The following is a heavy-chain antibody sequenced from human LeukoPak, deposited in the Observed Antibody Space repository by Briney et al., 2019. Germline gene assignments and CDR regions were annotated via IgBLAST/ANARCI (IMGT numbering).Heavy chain of an antibody. CDR3: ARERNFYYFDY. J-gene: IGHJ4*02. Sequence: PGGSLRLSCATSGFTFSSFAMHWVRQAPGKGLEWLALIWFDGSSKNYTDSVEGRFTISRDNSKNTLFLQMNSLRAEDTAVYYCARERNFYYFDYWGQGALVTVSS. CDR1: GFTFSSFA. D-gene: IGHD3-3*01. CDR2: IWFDGSSK. V-gene: IGHV3-33*01.